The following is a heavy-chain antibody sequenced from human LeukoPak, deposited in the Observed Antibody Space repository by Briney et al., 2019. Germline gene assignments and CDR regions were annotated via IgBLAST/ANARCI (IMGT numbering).Heavy chain of an antibody. J-gene: IGHJ4*02. V-gene: IGHV1-46*01. D-gene: IGHD3-10*02. CDR3: ARMLGVTTGVDY. CDR2: INPSGGSA. Sequence: EASVKVSCKASGYTFTNYYMHWVRQAPGQGLEGMGIINPSGGSASYAQKFQGRVTMTRDTSTSTVYMELSSLRSEDTAVYYCARMLGVTTGVDYWGQGSLVTVSS. CDR1: GYTFTNYY.